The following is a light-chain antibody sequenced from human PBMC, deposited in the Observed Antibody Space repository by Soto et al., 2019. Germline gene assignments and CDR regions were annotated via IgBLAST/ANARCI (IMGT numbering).Light chain of an antibody. CDR1: QSVKTF. V-gene: IGKV3-11*01. J-gene: IGKJ5*01. Sequence: EIVLPQSPATLSLSPGERATLSCRASQSVKTFLVWYQQRPGQAPRLLIHDASHRAAGTPARFSGSGFGTDFTLTISSLEPEDAAVYYCQQRSNWPPITFGQGRLLEVK. CDR2: DAS. CDR3: QQRSNWPPIT.